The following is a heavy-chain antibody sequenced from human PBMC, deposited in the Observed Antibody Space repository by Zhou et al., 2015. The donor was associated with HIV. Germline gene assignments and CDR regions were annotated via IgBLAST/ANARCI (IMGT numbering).Heavy chain of an antibody. CDR2: IVPFFGTA. CDR1: GGTFNSYA. Sequence: QVQLVQSGAEVKKPGSSVKVSCKASGGTFNSYAVSWVRQAPGQGLEWMGGIVPFFGTANYAQKFQGRVTITADKSTSTAYMELSSLRSDDTAAYYCAREGWGSWYFDLWGRGTLVSVSS. CDR3: AREGWGSWYFDL. D-gene: IGHD7-27*01. V-gene: IGHV1-69*06. J-gene: IGHJ2*01.